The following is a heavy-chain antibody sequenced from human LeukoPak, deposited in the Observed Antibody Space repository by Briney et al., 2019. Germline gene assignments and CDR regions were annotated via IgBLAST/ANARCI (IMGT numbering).Heavy chain of an antibody. Sequence: SETLSLTCPVSGDSISSSSDFWGWIRQPPGKGLEWIGSIYYGGSTNYNPSLKGRVTISVDTSKNQLSLKVRSVTAADTAVYYCARNLRIAAAGGDYYYYGMDVWGQGTTVTVSS. J-gene: IGHJ6*02. CDR2: IYYGGST. D-gene: IGHD6-13*01. CDR1: GDSISSSSDF. V-gene: IGHV4-39*07. CDR3: ARNLRIAAAGGDYYYYGMDV.